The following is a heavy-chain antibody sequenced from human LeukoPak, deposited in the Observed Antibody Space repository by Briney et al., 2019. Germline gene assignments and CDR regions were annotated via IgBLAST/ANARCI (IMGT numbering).Heavy chain of an antibody. V-gene: IGHV3-23*01. J-gene: IGHJ6*02. Sequence: GGSLRLSCAASGFTFSSYAMSWVRQAPGKGLEWVSAISGSGGSTYYADSVKGRFTISRDNAKNSLYLQMNSLRAEDTAVYYCARDLNSYYYGMDVWGQGTTVTVSS. CDR3: ARDLNSYYYGMDV. CDR2: ISGSGGST. CDR1: GFTFSSYA.